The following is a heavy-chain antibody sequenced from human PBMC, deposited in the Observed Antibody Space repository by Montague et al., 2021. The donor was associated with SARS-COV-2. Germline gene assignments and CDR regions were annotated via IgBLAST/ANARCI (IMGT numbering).Heavy chain of an antibody. V-gene: IGHV4-39*02. CDR1: SRSIISSGYY. CDR2: IYYSGTT. J-gene: IGHJ4*02. D-gene: IGHD3-10*01. Sequence: SETLSLTCSVSSRSIISSGYYWGWIRQPPGKELEWIGNIYYSGTTYYNPSLQGRGTISVDTSKNHLSLRLSSVTAADTAVYFCARGMIRGVTTPFDYWGQGSQVTVSS. CDR3: ARGMIRGVTTPFDY.